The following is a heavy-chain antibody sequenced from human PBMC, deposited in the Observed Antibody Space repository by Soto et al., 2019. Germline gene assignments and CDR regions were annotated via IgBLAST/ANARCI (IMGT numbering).Heavy chain of an antibody. CDR2: ISSYNGDT. J-gene: IGHJ6*02. CDR3: AREGVAPYYYYGMDV. V-gene: IGHV1-18*01. D-gene: IGHD5-12*01. Sequence: QVQLVQSGAEVKKPGASVKVSCKASGYTFTRSGISWVRQAPGQGPEWMGWISSYNGDTNYAQTFQGRVTMTTDTSTSTAYMEVRSLRSDDTAVYYCAREGVAPYYYYGMDVWGQGTPVTVSS. CDR1: GYTFTRSG.